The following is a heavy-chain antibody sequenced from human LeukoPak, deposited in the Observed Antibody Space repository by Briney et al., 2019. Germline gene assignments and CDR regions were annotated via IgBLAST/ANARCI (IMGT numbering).Heavy chain of an antibody. V-gene: IGHV3-33*01. Sequence: GRSLRLSCAASGFTFSSYGMHWVRQAPGKGLEWVAVIWYDGSNKYYADSVKGRFTISRDNSKNTLYLRMNGLRAEDTAVYYCARDKAGYFDYWGQGTLVTVSS. CDR3: ARDKAGYFDY. CDR1: GFTFSSYG. CDR2: IWYDGSNK. J-gene: IGHJ4*02.